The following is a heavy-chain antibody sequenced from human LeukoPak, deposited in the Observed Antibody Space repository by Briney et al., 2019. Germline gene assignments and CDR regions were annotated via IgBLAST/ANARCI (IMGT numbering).Heavy chain of an antibody. Sequence: GGSLRLSCAASGFTFSSYWMHWVRHAPGKGLVWVSRINSDGTSTSYADSVKGRFTISRDNAKNTLSLQMNSLRAEDTAMYYCASGSPGYSSSWSNYWGQGTLVTVSS. D-gene: IGHD6-13*01. J-gene: IGHJ4*02. CDR2: INSDGTST. V-gene: IGHV3-74*01. CDR1: GFTFSSYW. CDR3: ASGSPGYSSSWSNY.